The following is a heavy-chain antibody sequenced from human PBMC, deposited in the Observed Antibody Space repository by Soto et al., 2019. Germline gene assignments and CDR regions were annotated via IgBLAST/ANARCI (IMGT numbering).Heavy chain of an antibody. CDR2: IIPLFGTA. CDR1: GGTFSTYA. J-gene: IGHJ4*02. CDR3: ARPKGSYSSGYYYFDY. Sequence: QVQLVQPGAEVKQPGSSVKVSCKTSGGTFSTYAIYWVRQAPGQGLEWMGAIIPLFGTADYAQKFQGRVTITADESTSTASMELSSLRSEDTAVYYCARPKGSYSSGYYYFDYWGQGTLVTVSS. D-gene: IGHD6-19*01. V-gene: IGHV1-69*01.